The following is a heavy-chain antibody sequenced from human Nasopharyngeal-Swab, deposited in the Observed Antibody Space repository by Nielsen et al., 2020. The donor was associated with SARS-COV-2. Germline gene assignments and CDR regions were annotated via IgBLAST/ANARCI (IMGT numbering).Heavy chain of an antibody. V-gene: IGHV5-51*01. Sequence: VRQMPGKGLEWMGIIYPGDSDSRDSPSFQGQVAISADKSISTAYLQWSSLKASDTAMYYCARHRAEYSSSSHFDSWGQGTLVTVSS. CDR2: IYPGDSDS. CDR3: ARHRAEYSSSSHFDS. J-gene: IGHJ4*02. D-gene: IGHD6-6*01.